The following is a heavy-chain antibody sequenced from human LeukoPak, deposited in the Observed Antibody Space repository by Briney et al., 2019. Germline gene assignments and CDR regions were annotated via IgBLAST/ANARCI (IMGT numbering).Heavy chain of an antibody. V-gene: IGHV4-39*07. Sequence: PSETLSLSCTVSGGSISSSSYYWGWIRQPPGKGLEWIGSIYYSGSTYYNPSLKSRVTISVDTSKNQFSLKLSSVTAADTAVYYCARDSPVSSWWVYYYYYMDVWGKGTTVTVSS. CDR3: ARDSPVSSWWVYYYYYMDV. D-gene: IGHD2-8*02. CDR2: IYYSGST. CDR1: GGSISSSSYY. J-gene: IGHJ6*03.